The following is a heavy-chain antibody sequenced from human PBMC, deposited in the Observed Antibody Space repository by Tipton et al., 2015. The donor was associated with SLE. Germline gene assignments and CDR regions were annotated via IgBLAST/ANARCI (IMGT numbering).Heavy chain of an antibody. CDR3: AKDRGSGDYYYYYYMDV. D-gene: IGHD3-10*01. J-gene: IGHJ6*03. V-gene: IGHV3-9*01. CDR1: GFTFDDYA. Sequence: SLRLSCAASGFTFDDYAMHWVRHAPGKGLGWVSGISWNSGSIGYADSVKGRFTISRAHAKNPLYLQMNSLRAEDTALYYCAKDRGSGDYYYYYYMDVWGKGTTVTVSS. CDR2: ISWNSGSI.